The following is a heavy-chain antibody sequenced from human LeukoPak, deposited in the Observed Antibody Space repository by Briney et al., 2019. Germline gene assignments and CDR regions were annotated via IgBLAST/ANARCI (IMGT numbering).Heavy chain of an antibody. J-gene: IGHJ4*02. CDR1: GYTFTGYY. Sequence: GASVKVSCKASGYTFTGYYMHWVRQAPGQGLEWMGWINPSSGGTNYAQKFQGRVTMTRDTSISTAYMELSRLRSDDTAVYYCAREGGGSYSYFDYWGQGTLVTVSS. V-gene: IGHV1-2*02. CDR2: INPSSGGT. CDR3: AREGGGSYSYFDY. D-gene: IGHD1-26*01.